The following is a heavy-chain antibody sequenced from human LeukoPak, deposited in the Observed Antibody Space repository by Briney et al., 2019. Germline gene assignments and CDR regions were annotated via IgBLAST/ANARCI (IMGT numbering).Heavy chain of an antibody. V-gene: IGHV1-18*01. J-gene: IGHJ4*02. Sequence: ASVKVSCKASGYTFTSYGISWVRQAPGQGLEWMGWISAYNGNTNYAQKLQGRVTTTADESTSTAYMELSSLRSEDTAVYYCARPARSSGYYHYYFDYWGQGTLVTVSS. D-gene: IGHD3-22*01. CDR2: ISAYNGNT. CDR3: ARPARSSGYYHYYFDY. CDR1: GYTFTSYG.